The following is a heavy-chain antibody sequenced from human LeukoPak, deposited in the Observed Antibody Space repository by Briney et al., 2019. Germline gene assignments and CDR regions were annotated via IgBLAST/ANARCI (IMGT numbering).Heavy chain of an antibody. CDR3: ARVDCSSTSCYHYMDV. J-gene: IGHJ6*03. Sequence: SETLSLTCSVSGGSISSSSYYWGWIRQPPGKGLEWIGEINHSGRTNYNPSLKSRVTISVDTSKNQFSLKLSSVTAADTAVYYCARVDCSSTSCYHYMDVWGKGTTVTVSS. D-gene: IGHD2-2*01. CDR2: INHSGRT. CDR1: GGSISSSSYY. V-gene: IGHV4-39*07.